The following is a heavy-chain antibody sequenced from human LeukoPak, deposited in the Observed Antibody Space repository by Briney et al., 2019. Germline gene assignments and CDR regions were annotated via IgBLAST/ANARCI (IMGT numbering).Heavy chain of an antibody. Sequence: GGSPRLSCAASGFTFNSYAMSWVRQAPGKGLEWVSGISGSGGNTYYADSVKGRFTISRDNSRNTLCLQMNSLTAEDTALYYCAKSRGYSNTSPFDYWGQGTLVAVSS. CDR2: ISGSGGNT. V-gene: IGHV3-23*01. CDR3: AKSRGYSNTSPFDY. D-gene: IGHD5-12*01. CDR1: GFTFNSYA. J-gene: IGHJ4*02.